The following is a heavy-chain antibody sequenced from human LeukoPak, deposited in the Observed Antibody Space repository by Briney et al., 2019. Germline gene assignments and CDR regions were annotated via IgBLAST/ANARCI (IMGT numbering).Heavy chain of an antibody. CDR3: ARAPIYGSGSYGFDP. D-gene: IGHD3-10*01. CDR1: GGTFSSYA. Sequence: SVKVSCKASGGTFSSYAISWVRQAPGQGLEWMGGTIPIFGTANYAQKFQGRVTITADESTSTAYMELSSLRSEDTAVYYCARAPIYGSGSYGFDPWGQGTLVTVSS. J-gene: IGHJ5*02. V-gene: IGHV1-69*01. CDR2: TIPIFGTA.